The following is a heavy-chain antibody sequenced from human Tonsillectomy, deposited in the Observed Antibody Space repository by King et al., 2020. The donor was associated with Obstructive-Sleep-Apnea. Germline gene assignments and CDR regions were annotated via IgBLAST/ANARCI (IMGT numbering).Heavy chain of an antibody. CDR2: ISSSSSYI. CDR1: GFTFSSYA. CDR3: AGGGGGFNPFDY. J-gene: IGHJ4*02. V-gene: IGHV3-21*01. D-gene: IGHD3-16*01. Sequence: VQLVESGGGLVKPGGSLRLSCAASGFTFSSYAINWVRQAPGKGLEWVSSISSSSSYIYYADSVQGRFTISRDNAKNSLFLQMNSLRAEETAVYYCAGGGGGFNPFDYWGQGTLVTVSS.